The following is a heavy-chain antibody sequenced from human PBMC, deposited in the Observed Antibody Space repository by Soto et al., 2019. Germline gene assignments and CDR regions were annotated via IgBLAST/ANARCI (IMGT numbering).Heavy chain of an antibody. CDR2: IYHSGST. J-gene: IGHJ5*02. V-gene: IGHV4-30-2*01. CDR1: GGSISSGGYS. D-gene: IGHD2-2*01. Sequence: PSETLSLTCAVSGGSISSGGYSWSWIRQPPGKGLEWIGYIYHSGSTYYNPSLESRVTISVDRSKNQFSLNLSSVTAADTAVYSGASSCTIAFSGQFDPWGQGTLVTVSS. CDR3: ASSCTIAFSGQFDP.